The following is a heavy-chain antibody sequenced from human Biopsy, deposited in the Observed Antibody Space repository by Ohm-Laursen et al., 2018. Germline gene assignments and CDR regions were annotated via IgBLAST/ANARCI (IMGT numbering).Heavy chain of an antibody. CDR1: GYTFIGYY. CDR3: ARDKYRSWNYFDN. Sequence: ASVKVSCKASGYTFIGYYMHWVRQAPGQGLEWMGWINPDSGVTNYAQKFQGRVTMTRDTSISTAYMELSRLGSDDTAAYYCARDKYRSWNYFDNWGQGSLVTVSS. D-gene: IGHD6-19*01. CDR2: INPDSGVT. V-gene: IGHV1-2*02. J-gene: IGHJ4*02.